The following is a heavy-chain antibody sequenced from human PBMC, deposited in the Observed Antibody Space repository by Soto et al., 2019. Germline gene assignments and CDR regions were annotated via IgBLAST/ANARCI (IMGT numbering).Heavy chain of an antibody. CDR2: IYYSGST. J-gene: IGHJ6*03. D-gene: IGHD4-17*01. CDR3: ARQQAYGDYYMDV. Sequence: PSETLSLTCTVSGASISSSTHYWGWIRQPPGKGLEWIGYIYYSGSTNYNPSLKSRVTISVDTSKNQFSLKLSSVTAADTAVYNCARQQAYGDYYMDVWGKGTTVTVSS. V-gene: IGHV4-61*05. CDR1: GASISSSTHY.